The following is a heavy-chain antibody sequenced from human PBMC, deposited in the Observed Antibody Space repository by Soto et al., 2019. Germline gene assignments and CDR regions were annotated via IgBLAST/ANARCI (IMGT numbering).Heavy chain of an antibody. D-gene: IGHD6-13*01. Sequence: ASETLCLTCSFYGGSISGSYWSWIRQSPGKGLEWLGYVYYTGSTNYSPSLRRRVSISVDTSKNEFSLRLSSVTAADTAVYFCARSVAAPGAHIDYWGQGTKVTVSS. CDR1: GGSISGSY. CDR2: VYYTGST. CDR3: ARSVAAPGAHIDY. V-gene: IGHV4-59*01. J-gene: IGHJ4*02.